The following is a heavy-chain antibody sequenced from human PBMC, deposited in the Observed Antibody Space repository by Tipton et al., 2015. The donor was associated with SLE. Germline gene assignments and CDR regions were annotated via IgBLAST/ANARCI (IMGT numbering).Heavy chain of an antibody. Sequence: TLSLTCSVSGGFISRHYWSWIRQPPGKGLEFIGYIYYSGSTNYNPSLKSRVTISVDTSKNQFSLELNSVTAADTAVYYCARARYGDYRLRYYGLDVWGQGTTVTVS. D-gene: IGHD4-17*01. J-gene: IGHJ6*02. CDR3: ARARYGDYRLRYYGLDV. CDR1: GGFISRHY. CDR2: IYYSGST. V-gene: IGHV4-59*11.